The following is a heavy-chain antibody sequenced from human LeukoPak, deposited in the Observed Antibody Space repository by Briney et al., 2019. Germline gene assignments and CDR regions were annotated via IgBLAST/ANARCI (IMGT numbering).Heavy chain of an antibody. CDR3: ATARVPMAVAGLYYFDY. J-gene: IGHJ4*02. CDR1: GYTFIGYF. CDR2: INAENGFA. V-gene: IGHV1-18*01. D-gene: IGHD6-19*01. Sequence: GASVKGSCKASGYTFIGYFMCWVRQGPGQGPEWVGWINAENGFAHSAQKLQGSVTMTPDTSTKSACMELNRLKADDTAVYYCATARVPMAVAGLYYFDYWGQGALVTVSS.